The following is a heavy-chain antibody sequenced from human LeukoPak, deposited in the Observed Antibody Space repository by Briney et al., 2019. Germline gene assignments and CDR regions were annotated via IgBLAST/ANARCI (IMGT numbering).Heavy chain of an antibody. CDR3: ARDRVFLDSSLSTDGFDI. V-gene: IGHV1-46*01. D-gene: IGHD2/OR15-2a*01. CDR2: INPSGGST. Sequence: SVRLSCKASGYTFTSYYMHWVRRAPGQGLEWMGIINPSGGSTSYAQKFRGRVNMTRDTSTSTVYMELSSLRSEDTAVYYCARDRVFLDSSLSTDGFDIWGQGTMVTVSS. CDR1: GYTFTSYY. J-gene: IGHJ3*02.